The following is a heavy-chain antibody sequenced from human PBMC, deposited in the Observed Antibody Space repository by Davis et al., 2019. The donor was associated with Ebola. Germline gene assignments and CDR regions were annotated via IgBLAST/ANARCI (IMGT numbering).Heavy chain of an antibody. Sequence: MPSETLSLTCTVSGGSISSGGYYWSWIRQHPGKGLEWIGYIYYSGSTYYNPSLKSRVTISVDTSKNQFSLKLSSVTAADTAVYYCARGWGYCSSTSCWDYYYYGMDVWGKGTTVTVSS. D-gene: IGHD2-2*01. V-gene: IGHV4-31*03. CDR3: ARGWGYCSSTSCWDYYYYGMDV. CDR2: IYYSGST. CDR1: GGSISSGGYY. J-gene: IGHJ6*04.